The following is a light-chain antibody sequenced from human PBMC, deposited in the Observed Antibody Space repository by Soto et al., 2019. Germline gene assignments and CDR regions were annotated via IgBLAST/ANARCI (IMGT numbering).Light chain of an antibody. CDR1: QSVKNH. Sequence: EIGLTQSPATLSASSGEGITLSCGASQSVKNHLAWYQHKPGQAPRLLFYDASIRATGIPARFSAGGSRTEFTLVISSGQSENAAVYYCQENNAWPPGAFGRGNKVEIK. V-gene: IGKV3D-15*01. J-gene: IGKJ1*01. CDR3: QENNAWPPGA. CDR2: DAS.